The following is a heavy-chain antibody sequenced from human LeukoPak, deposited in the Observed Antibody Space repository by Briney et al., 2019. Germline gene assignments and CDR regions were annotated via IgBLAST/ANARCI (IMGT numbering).Heavy chain of an antibody. Sequence: GGSLRLSCAASGFTFSSYAMSWVRQAPGKGLEWVSAICGSGGSTYYADSVKGRFTISRDNSKNTLYLQMNSLRAEDTAVYYCAKVVVPAAIVPNWFDPWGQGTLVTVSS. D-gene: IGHD2-2*02. J-gene: IGHJ5*02. V-gene: IGHV3-23*01. CDR2: ICGSGGST. CDR3: AKVVVPAAIVPNWFDP. CDR1: GFTFSSYA.